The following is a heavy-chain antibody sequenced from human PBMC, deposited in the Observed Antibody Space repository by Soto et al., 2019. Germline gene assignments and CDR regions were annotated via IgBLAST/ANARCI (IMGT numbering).Heavy chain of an antibody. Sequence: QVQLQESGPGLVKPSQTLSLTCTVSGGSISSGGYYWSWIRQHPGKGLEWIGYIYYSGSTYYNPSLKSRVTISVDTSKNQFYLKVISVTAADTAVYYCARGVGDLLYWYFDLWGRGTLVTVSS. CDR3: ARGVGDLLYWYFDL. D-gene: IGHD3-10*01. V-gene: IGHV4-31*03. CDR2: IYYSGST. J-gene: IGHJ2*01. CDR1: GGSISSGGYY.